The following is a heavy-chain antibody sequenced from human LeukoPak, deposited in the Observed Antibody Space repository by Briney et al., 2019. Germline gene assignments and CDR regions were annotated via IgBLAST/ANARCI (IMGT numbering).Heavy chain of an antibody. J-gene: IGHJ4*02. Sequence: SVKVSCKASGGTFSSYAISWVRQAPGQGLEWMGGIIPIFGTANYAQKFQGRVTITTDESTSTAYMELSSLRSEDTAVYYCARGPEGLPSDYFDYWGQGTLVTVSS. CDR3: ARGPEGLPSDYFDY. V-gene: IGHV1-69*05. CDR2: IIPIFGTA. CDR1: GGTFSSYA.